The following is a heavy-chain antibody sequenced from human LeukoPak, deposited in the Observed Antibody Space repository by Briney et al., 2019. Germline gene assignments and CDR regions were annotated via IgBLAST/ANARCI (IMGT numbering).Heavy chain of an antibody. CDR2: ISASGGTT. CDR3: AKSPYSGEYTEYFQH. D-gene: IGHD1-26*01. CDR1: EFTFSSYS. J-gene: IGHJ1*01. Sequence: GGSLRLSCAASEFTFSSYSMNWVRQAPGKGLEWVSTISASGGTTFYADSVKGRFTFPRDNSMNTLYLQMNSLRAEDTAVYYCAKSPYSGEYTEYFQHWGQGTLVTVSS. V-gene: IGHV3-23*01.